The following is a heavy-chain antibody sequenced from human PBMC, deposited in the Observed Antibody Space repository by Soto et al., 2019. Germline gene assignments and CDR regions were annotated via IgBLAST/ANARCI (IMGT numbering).Heavy chain of an antibody. V-gene: IGHV1-8*01. Sequence: ASVKVSCKASGYTFTSYDINWVRQATGQGLEWMGWMNPNSGNTGYAQKFQGRVTMTRNTSISTAYMELSSLRSEDTAVYYCARGRIAARSPMRYYYYYYMDVWGKGTTVTVSS. D-gene: IGHD6-6*01. CDR3: ARGRIAARSPMRYYYYYYMDV. J-gene: IGHJ6*03. CDR1: GYTFTSYD. CDR2: MNPNSGNT.